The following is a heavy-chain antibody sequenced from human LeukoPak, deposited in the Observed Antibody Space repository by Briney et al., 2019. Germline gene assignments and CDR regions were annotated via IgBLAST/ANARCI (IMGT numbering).Heavy chain of an antibody. J-gene: IGHJ3*02. CDR1: GYSFTSYW. D-gene: IGHD2-21*02. V-gene: IGHV5-51*01. CDR2: IYPGDSDT. CDR3: ASKGVVTATSYAFDI. Sequence: GESLKISCKGSGYSFTSYWIGWVRQMPGKGLEWMGIIYPGDSDTRCSPSFQGQVTISADKSISTAYLQWSSLKASDTAMYYCASKGVVTATSYAFDIWGQGTMVTVSS.